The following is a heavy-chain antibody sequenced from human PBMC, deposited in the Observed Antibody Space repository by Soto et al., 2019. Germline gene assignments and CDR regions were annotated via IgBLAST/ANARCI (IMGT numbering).Heavy chain of an antibody. CDR3: ARYNAASGTYYFDF. V-gene: IGHV4-4*02. CDR2: IYHTGST. Sequence: SETLSLTCVVSGDSISSTHWWTWVRQTPGKGLEWIGEIYHTGSTKYNPSLKNRVTISVDISKSQFSLRLTSVTAADTAVYYCARYNAASGTYYFDFWGQGALVTVSS. J-gene: IGHJ4*02. D-gene: IGHD6-13*01. CDR1: GDSISSTHW.